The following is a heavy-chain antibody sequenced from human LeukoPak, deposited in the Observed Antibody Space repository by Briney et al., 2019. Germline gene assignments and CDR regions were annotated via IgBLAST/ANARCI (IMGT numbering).Heavy chain of an antibody. V-gene: IGHV4-34*01. J-gene: IGHJ3*02. CDR2: INHSGST. CDR3: ARGFRGYIAFDI. CDR1: GGSFSGYY. D-gene: IGHD5-24*01. Sequence: PSXXLXLTCAVYGGSFSGYYWSWIRQPPGKGLEWIGEINHSGSTNYNPSLKSRVTISVDTSKNQFSLKLSSVTAADTAVYYCARGFRGYIAFDIWGQGTMVTVSS.